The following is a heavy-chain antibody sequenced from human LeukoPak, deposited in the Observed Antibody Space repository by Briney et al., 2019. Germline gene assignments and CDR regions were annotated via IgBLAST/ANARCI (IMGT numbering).Heavy chain of an antibody. CDR2: IYYSGST. D-gene: IGHD3-22*01. V-gene: IGHV4-59*01. CDR1: GGSISSYY. CDR3: AREYYYDSSGYYQNWFDP. Sequence: SETLTLTCTVSGGSISSYYWSWIRQPPGKGLEWIGYIYYSGSTNYNPSLKSRVTISVDTSKNQFSLKLSSVTAADTAVYYCAREYYYDSSGYYQNWFDPWGQGTLVTVSS. J-gene: IGHJ5*02.